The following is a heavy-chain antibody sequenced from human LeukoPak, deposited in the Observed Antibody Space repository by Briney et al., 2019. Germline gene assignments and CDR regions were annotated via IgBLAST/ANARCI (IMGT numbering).Heavy chain of an antibody. CDR2: IYYSGST. D-gene: IGHD6-6*01. V-gene: IGHV4-39*01. CDR1: GGSISSSSFY. J-gene: IGHJ4*02. Sequence: SETLSLTCTVSGGSISSSSFYWGWIRQPPGKGLEWIETIYYSGSTYYNPSLKSRVTISVDTSKNQFSLKLSSVTAADTAVYYCARSPSRSGVQQLPTFFDYWGQGTLVTVSS. CDR3: ARSPSRSGVQQLPTFFDY.